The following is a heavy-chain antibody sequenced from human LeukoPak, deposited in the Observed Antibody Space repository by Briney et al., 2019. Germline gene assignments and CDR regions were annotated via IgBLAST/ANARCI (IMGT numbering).Heavy chain of an antibody. CDR2: IYYSGST. D-gene: IGHD1-20*01. V-gene: IGHV4-39*01. Sequence: SETLSLTCTVSGGSISSSSYYWGWIRQPPGKGLEWIGSIYYSGSTYYNPSLKSRVTISVDTSKNQFSLKLSSVTAADTAVYYCARHGIITGTSAGVFDIWGQGTMVTVSS. CDR3: ARHGIITGTSAGVFDI. CDR1: GGSISSSSYY. J-gene: IGHJ3*02.